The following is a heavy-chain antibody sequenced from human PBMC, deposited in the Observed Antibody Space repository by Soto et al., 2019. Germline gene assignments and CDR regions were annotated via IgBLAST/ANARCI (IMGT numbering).Heavy chain of an antibody. Sequence: GGSLRLSCAASGFSFSSYSMNWVRQAPGKGLEWVSSISSSSFYIHYADSVKGRFTVSRDNAEKSLYLEMNNLRAEDTAVYYCVRDRNISVFRFLADVLDVWGKGTTVTVSS. CDR1: GFSFSSYS. V-gene: IGHV3-21*01. CDR2: ISSSSFYI. J-gene: IGHJ6*04. D-gene: IGHD3-3*01. CDR3: VRDRNISVFRFLADVLDV.